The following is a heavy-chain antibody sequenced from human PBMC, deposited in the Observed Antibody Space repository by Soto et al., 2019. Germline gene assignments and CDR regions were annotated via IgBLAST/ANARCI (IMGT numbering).Heavy chain of an antibody. J-gene: IGHJ6*02. V-gene: IGHV6-1*01. D-gene: IGHD6-19*01. Sequence: SQTLSLTCAISGDSVSSYTAAWNWFRQSPSRGLEWLGRTYYRSRWYNDYAVSVKSRITINPDTSKNQFSLQLNSVTPEDTAVYYCSYSSGWGYDYWGQGTLVTVSSGWTFCHCDYYYYYGMDVWGQGTTVTVSS. CDR3: SYSSGWGYDYWGQGTLVTVSSGWTFCHCDYYYYYGMDV. CDR2: TYYRSRWYN. CDR1: GDSVSSYTAA.